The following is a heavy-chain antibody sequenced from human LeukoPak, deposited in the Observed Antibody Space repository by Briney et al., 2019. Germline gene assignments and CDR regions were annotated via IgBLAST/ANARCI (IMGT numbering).Heavy chain of an antibody. J-gene: IGHJ4*02. CDR2: INPSSGAP. CDR1: GYTFNYYY. CDR3: IRGPGHYFDY. Sequence: GAAVKVSCKASGYTFNYYYMHWVRQAPGQGLEWMGWINPSSGAPNYAQKFQGRVTMTRDTSVSTAYMELTRLRSDDSAVFYCIRGPGHYFDYWGQGTVVTVPS. V-gene: IGHV1-2*02. D-gene: IGHD3-10*01.